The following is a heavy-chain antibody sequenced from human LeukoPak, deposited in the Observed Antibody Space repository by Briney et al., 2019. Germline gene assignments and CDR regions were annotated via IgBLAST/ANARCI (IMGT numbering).Heavy chain of an antibody. J-gene: IGHJ4*02. Sequence: ASVKVPCKASGYTFTSYGISWVRQAPGQGLEWMGWISVDNGNTNYAQNLQGRVTMTTDTSTNTGYMELGSLRSDDTAVYYCARGSFLDYWGQGTLVTVSS. CDR2: ISVDNGNT. CDR1: GYTFTSYG. V-gene: IGHV1-18*01. CDR3: ARGSFLDY.